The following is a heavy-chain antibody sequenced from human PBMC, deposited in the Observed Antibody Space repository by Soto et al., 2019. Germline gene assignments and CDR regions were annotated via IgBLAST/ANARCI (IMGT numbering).Heavy chain of an antibody. CDR1: RGSISSGGFY. J-gene: IGHJ4*02. CDR3: ARDGRTSGYYLDY. Sequence: TLALTCTVSRGSISSGGFYWSWIRQSPGKGLEWIGFIYANGNSYYNPSLKSRANISLDTSKNKFSLKISSVTVADTAVYYCARDGRTSGYYLDYWGQGTPLTVSS. V-gene: IGHV4-31*03. CDR2: IYANGNS. D-gene: IGHD3-22*01.